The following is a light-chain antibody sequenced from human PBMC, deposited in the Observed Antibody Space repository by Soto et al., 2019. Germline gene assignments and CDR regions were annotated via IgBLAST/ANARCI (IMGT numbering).Light chain of an antibody. J-gene: IGKJ4*01. CDR1: QSVSSD. CDR3: QQYNNWPPLT. Sequence: IVLTQSPGTLSLSPGERVTLSCRASQSVSSDLAWYQQKPGQAPRLLIYGASTRATGIPARFSGSGSGTEFTLTISSLQSEDFAVYYCQQYNNWPPLTFGRGTKVDIK. CDR2: GAS. V-gene: IGKV3-15*01.